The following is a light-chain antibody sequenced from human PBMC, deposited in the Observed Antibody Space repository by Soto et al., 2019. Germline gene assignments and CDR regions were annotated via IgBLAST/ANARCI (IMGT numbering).Light chain of an antibody. CDR3: QQYNSQRT. CDR2: KAS. V-gene: IGKV1-5*03. Sequence: DIQMTQSPSTLSASVGDRVTITCRASQYISSWLAWYQQKPGKAPKLLIYKASSLESGVPSRFSCSGSGTEFTLNISSLQPDDFAPYYCQQYNSQRTFGQGTKVEIK. CDR1: QYISSW. J-gene: IGKJ1*01.